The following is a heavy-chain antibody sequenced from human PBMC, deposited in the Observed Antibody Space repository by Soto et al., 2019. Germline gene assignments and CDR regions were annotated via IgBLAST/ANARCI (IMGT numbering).Heavy chain of an antibody. D-gene: IGHD1-26*01. CDR2: IYYSGST. Sequence: QVQLQESGPGLVKPSETLSLTCTVSGGSISSYYWSWIRQPPGKGLEWIGYIYYSGSTNYDPSHKSRDTISVDTSKNQFSLKLSSVTAADTAVYYCARGGGIVGATRSYYFDYWGQGTLVTVSS. V-gene: IGHV4-59*01. CDR3: ARGGGIVGATRSYYFDY. J-gene: IGHJ4*02. CDR1: GGSISSYY.